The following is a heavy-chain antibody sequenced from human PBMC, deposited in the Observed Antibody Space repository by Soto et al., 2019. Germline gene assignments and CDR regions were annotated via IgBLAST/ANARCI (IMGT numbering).Heavy chain of an antibody. CDR1: GFSLSTSGVG. J-gene: IGHJ3*02. CDR2: IYWNDDK. Sequence: SGPTLVNPTQTLTLTYTFSGFSLSTSGVGVGWIRQPPGKALEWHALIYWNDDKRYSPSLKSRLTITKDTSKNQVVLTMTNMDPVDTATYYCAHRDILTGYYNLFDAFDIWGQGTMVTVSS. V-gene: IGHV2-5*01. CDR3: AHRDILTGYYNLFDAFDI. D-gene: IGHD3-9*01.